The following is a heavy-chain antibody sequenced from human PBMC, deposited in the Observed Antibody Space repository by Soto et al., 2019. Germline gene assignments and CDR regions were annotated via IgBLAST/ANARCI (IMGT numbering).Heavy chain of an antibody. D-gene: IGHD3-22*01. CDR3: TTDRSDYSDSRDTYVRFDY. Sequence: SETLSLTCAVYVGSFSGYYWSWIRQPPGKGLEWIGEINHSGSTNYNPSLKSRVTISLDTSKNQFSLKLSSVTAEDTAVYYCTTDRSDYSDSRDTYVRFDYWGQGTQVTVSS. CDR1: VGSFSGYY. J-gene: IGHJ4*02. CDR2: INHSGST. V-gene: IGHV4-34*03.